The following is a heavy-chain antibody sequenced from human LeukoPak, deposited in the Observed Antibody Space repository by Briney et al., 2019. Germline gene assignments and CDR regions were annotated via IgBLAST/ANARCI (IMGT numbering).Heavy chain of an antibody. D-gene: IGHD3-22*01. CDR3: AKAPAYYDSNSFQH. J-gene: IGHJ1*01. Sequence: GGSLRLSCAASGFTFSSYGIHWVRQAPGKGLEWVAVIWYDGSNKYYADSVKGRFTISRDNSKNTLYLQMNSLRAEDTAVYYCAKAPAYYDSNSFQHWGQGTLVTVSS. CDR1: GFTFSSYG. CDR2: IWYDGSNK. V-gene: IGHV3-33*06.